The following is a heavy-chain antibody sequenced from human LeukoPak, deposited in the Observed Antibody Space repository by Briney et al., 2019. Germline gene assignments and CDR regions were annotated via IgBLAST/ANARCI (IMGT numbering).Heavy chain of an antibody. J-gene: IGHJ6*02. CDR2: ISGSGGST. D-gene: IGHD3-10*01. Sequence: GGSLRLSCAASGFTFSSYAMSWVRQAPGKGLEWVSAISGSGGSTYYADSVKGRFTISRDNSKNTLYLQMNSLRAEDTAVYYCAKVLFMMLDYYYGMDVWGQGTTVTVSS. V-gene: IGHV3-23*01. CDR3: AKVLFMMLDYYYGMDV. CDR1: GFTFSSYA.